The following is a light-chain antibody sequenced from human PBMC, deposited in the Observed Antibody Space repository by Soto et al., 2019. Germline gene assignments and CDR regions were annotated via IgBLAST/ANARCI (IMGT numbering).Light chain of an antibody. V-gene: IGLV2-14*01. CDR1: SNDVGAYDY. J-gene: IGLJ1*01. Sequence: QSVLTQPASVSESPGQSITISCTGTSNDVGAYDYVSWYQQHPGKAPRLLIHGVRNRPPGISSRFSGFKSGLTASLTISGLQAEDEADYYCSSFTTSRLYVFGPGTKVTVL. CDR2: GVR. CDR3: SSFTTSRLYV.